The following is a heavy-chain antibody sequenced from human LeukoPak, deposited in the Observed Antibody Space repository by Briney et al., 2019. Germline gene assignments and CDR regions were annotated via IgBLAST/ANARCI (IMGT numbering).Heavy chain of an antibody. CDR1: GFTFSSYA. J-gene: IGHJ2*01. V-gene: IGHV3-23*01. CDR2: ISGSGGST. D-gene: IGHD2-15*01. Sequence: GGSLRLSCAASGFTFSSYAMSWVRQAPGKGLEWVSAISGSGGSTYYADSVKGRFTISRDNSKNTLYLQMNSLRAEDTAAYYCAKKVADIVVVVAAWYFDLRGRGTLVTVSS. CDR3: AKKVADIVVVVAAWYFDL.